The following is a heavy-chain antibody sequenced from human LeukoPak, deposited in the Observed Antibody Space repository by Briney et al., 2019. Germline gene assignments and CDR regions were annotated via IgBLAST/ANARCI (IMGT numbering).Heavy chain of an antibody. D-gene: IGHD3-22*01. V-gene: IGHV3-49*04. Sequence: GGSLRLSCTASGFTFGDYAMSWVRQAPGKGLEWVGFIRSKAYGGTTEYAASVKGRFTISRDDSKSIAYLQMNSLKTEDTAVYYCTRMTVVVIGYYYYYMDVWGKGTTVTVSS. CDR1: GFTFGDYA. CDR3: TRMTVVVIGYYYYYMDV. CDR2: IRSKAYGGTT. J-gene: IGHJ6*03.